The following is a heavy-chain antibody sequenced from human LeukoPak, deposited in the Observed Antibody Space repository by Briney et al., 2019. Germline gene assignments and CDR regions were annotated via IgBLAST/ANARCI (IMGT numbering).Heavy chain of an antibody. J-gene: IGHJ4*02. V-gene: IGHV4-34*01. CDR3: ARRSGYGYYFDY. CDR1: GGSFSGYY. CDR2: INHSGST. D-gene: IGHD5-12*01. Sequence: PSETLSLTCAVYGGSFSGYYWSWIRQPPGKGLEWIGEINHSGSTNYNPSLKSRVTISVDTSKNQFSLKLSSVTAADTAVYYCARRSGYGYYFDYWGQGTLVTVSS.